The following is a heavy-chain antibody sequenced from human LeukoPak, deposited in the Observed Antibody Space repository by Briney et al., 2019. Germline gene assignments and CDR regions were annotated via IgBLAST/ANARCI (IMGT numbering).Heavy chain of an antibody. CDR1: GYTFTSYG. CDR3: ARDRTYYDILTGYSGNYKDRCFDY. CDR2: ISAYNGNT. D-gene: IGHD3-9*01. J-gene: IGHJ4*02. V-gene: IGHV1-18*01. Sequence: GASVKVSCKASGYTFTSYGISWVRQAPGQGLEWMGWISAYNGNTNYAQKLQGRVTMTTDTSTSTAYMELSSLRSEDTAVYYCARDRTYYDILTGYSGNYKDRCFDYWGQGTLVTVSS.